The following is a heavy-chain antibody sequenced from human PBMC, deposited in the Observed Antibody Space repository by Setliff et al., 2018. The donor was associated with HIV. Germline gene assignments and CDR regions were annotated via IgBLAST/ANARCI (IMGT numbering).Heavy chain of an antibody. Sequence: ASVKVSCKASGYTFSNYDVNWVRQATGQGLEWMAWMNPNSGNTGYAQKFQGRVTLTRDTSISTAYMELSSLRSEDTAVYYCARGPYYDSNGYHLSSDYWGQGTLVTVS. V-gene: IGHV1-8*02. CDR1: GYTFSNYD. CDR3: ARGPYYDSNGYHLSSDY. CDR2: MNPNSGNT. J-gene: IGHJ4*02. D-gene: IGHD3-22*01.